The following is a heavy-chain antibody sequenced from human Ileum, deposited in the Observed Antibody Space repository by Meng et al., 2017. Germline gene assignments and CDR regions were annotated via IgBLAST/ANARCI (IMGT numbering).Heavy chain of an antibody. D-gene: IGHD6-13*01. Sequence: QLQLPASGPGLVKPSETLSLTCTVSGGSISTYYWSWLRQPPGKGLEWLGYIYFTGRTNYNPSLKSRVTISLDTSKNQFSLRLSSVTAADTAVYYCARNGRRAVGSWFDPWGQGTLVTVSS. CDR1: GGSISTYY. V-gene: IGHV4-59*01. J-gene: IGHJ5*02. CDR2: IYFTGRT. CDR3: ARNGRRAVGSWFDP.